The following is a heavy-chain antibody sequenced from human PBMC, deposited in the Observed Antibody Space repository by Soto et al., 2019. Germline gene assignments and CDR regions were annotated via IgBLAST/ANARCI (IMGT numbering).Heavy chain of an antibody. CDR1: GGSISGYY. CDR3: ARYYCTVTTCYYFDY. D-gene: IGHD2-2*01. CDR2: IYYTGST. Sequence: ETLSLTCSVSGGSISGYYWSWIRQPPGKGLEWIGYIYYTGSTNYNPSLKSRVTISVDTSKNQFSLQLCSVTAADTAVYYCARYYCTVTTCYYFDYWGPGTLVTVSS. J-gene: IGHJ4*02. V-gene: IGHV4-59*01.